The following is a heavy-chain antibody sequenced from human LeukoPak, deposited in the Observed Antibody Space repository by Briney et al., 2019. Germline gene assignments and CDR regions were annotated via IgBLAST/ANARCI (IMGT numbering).Heavy chain of an antibody. Sequence: GRSLRLSCAASGFTFSTYSMNWVRQAPGKGLEWVAKIKQDGSEEYYVDSVRGRFTISRDNAKNSVYLQMNSLRAEDTAVYYCATRNNGSPYHWGQGTLVTVSS. D-gene: IGHD1/OR15-1a*01. V-gene: IGHV3-7*01. CDR2: IKQDGSEE. J-gene: IGHJ4*02. CDR3: ATRNNGSPYH. CDR1: GFTFSTYS.